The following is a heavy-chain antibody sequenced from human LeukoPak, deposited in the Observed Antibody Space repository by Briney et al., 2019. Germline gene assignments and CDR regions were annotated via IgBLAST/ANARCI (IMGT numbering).Heavy chain of an antibody. Sequence: SETLSLTCAVSGYSISSGYYWGWIRQPPGKGLEWIGSIYHSGSTYYNPSLKSRVTIPVDTSKNQFSLKLSSVTAADTAVYYCARQGGGAYYYDSSGYFDYWGQGTLVTVSS. D-gene: IGHD3-22*01. CDR2: IYHSGST. CDR1: GYSISSGYY. CDR3: ARQGGGAYYYDSSGYFDY. J-gene: IGHJ4*02. V-gene: IGHV4-38-2*01.